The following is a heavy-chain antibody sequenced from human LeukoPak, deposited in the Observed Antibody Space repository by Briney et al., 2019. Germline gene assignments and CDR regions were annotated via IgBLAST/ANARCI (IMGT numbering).Heavy chain of an antibody. V-gene: IGHV1-69*06. CDR1: GGTFSSYA. CDR2: IIPIFGTA. Sequence: SVTVSSKASGGTFSSYAIGWVRQAPGQGLEWMGGIIPIFGTANYAQKFQGRVTITADKSTSTAYMELSSLRSEDTAVYYCASGSYSSGWYSTGYYYYGMDVWGKGTTVTVSS. D-gene: IGHD6-19*01. J-gene: IGHJ6*04. CDR3: ASGSYSSGWYSTGYYYYGMDV.